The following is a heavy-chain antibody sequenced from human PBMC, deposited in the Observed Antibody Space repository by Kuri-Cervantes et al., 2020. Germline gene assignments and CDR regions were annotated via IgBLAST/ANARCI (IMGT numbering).Heavy chain of an antibody. CDR3: ARDRGMMLLWFGGGMDV. D-gene: IGHD3-10*01. Sequence: GGSLRLSCVASGFTFSSYAMSWVRQAPGKGLEWVAVIWYDGSNKYYADSVKGRFIISRDNSKNTLDLQMNSLRAEDTAVYYCARDRGMMLLWFGGGMDVWGQGTTVTVSS. CDR2: IWYDGSNK. J-gene: IGHJ6*02. V-gene: IGHV3-33*08. CDR1: GFTFSSYA.